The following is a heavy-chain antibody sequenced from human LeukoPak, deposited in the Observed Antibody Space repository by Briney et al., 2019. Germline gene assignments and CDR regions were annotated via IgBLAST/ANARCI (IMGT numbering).Heavy chain of an antibody. CDR1: GYTFTSYY. J-gene: IGHJ4*02. CDR3: ARGPEGSWIQLWLLDY. CDR2: INPSGGST. V-gene: IGHV1-46*01. Sequence: ASVKVSCKASGYTFTSYYMHRVRQAPGQGLEWMGIINPSGGSTSYAQKFQGRVTMTRDTSTSTVYMELSSLRSEDTAVYYCARGPEGSWIQLWLLDYWGQGTLVTVSS. D-gene: IGHD5-18*01.